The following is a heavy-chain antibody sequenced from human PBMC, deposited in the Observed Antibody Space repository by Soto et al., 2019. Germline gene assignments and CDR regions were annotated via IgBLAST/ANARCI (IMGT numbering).Heavy chain of an antibody. CDR1: GYTFTSYD. J-gene: IGHJ6*02. CDR2: MNPNSGDT. CDR3: ARIGDPHYNYGMDV. Sequence: QVQLVQSGAEVKKPGASVKVSCKASGYTFTSYDINWVRQATGQGPEWMGWMNPNSGDTGYAQKFQGSVTMTRDTSISTAYLEVSSLRSEDTAVYYCARIGDPHYNYGMDVWGQGTTVTVSS. D-gene: IGHD2-21*02. V-gene: IGHV1-8*01.